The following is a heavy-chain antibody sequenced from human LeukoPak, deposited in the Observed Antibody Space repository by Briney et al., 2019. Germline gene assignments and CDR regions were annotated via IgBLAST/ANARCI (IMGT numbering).Heavy chain of an antibody. CDR2: IVVGSGNT. CDR3: AAGSYYGSGSYPGY. Sequence: SVKVSCKASGFTFTSSAMQWVRQVRGQRLEWIGWIVVGSGNTNYAQKFQERVTITRDMSTSTAYMELSSLRSEDTAVYYCAAGSYYGSGSYPGYWGQGTLVTVSS. CDR1: GFTFTSSA. V-gene: IGHV1-58*02. J-gene: IGHJ4*02. D-gene: IGHD3-10*01.